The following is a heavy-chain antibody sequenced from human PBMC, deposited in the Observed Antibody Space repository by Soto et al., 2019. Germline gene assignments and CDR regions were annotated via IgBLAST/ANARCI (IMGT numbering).Heavy chain of an antibody. D-gene: IGHD2-15*01. J-gene: IGHJ5*02. V-gene: IGHV1-18*01. CDR3: ATDLGYCRSGSSQREWFDP. Sequence: QVQLVQSGAEVKKPGTSVKVSCTASGYSFSSHGISWVRQAPGQGLQWIGWVSGDNGHTNYAQRLQGRVTMTADTPTNTGYMELKSLRSDDTAVYYCATDLGYCRSGSSQREWFDPWGQGTLVIVSS. CDR2: VSGDNGHT. CDR1: GYSFSSHG.